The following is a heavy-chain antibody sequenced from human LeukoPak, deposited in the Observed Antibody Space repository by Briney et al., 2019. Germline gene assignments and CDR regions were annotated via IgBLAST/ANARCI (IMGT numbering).Heavy chain of an antibody. CDR3: ARGLTGTTGY. J-gene: IGHJ4*02. CDR1: GYTFTSYG. Sequence: GASVKVSCKASGYTFTSYGISWVRQAPGQGLEWMGWISAYNGNTNYAQKFQGWVTMTRDTSISTAYMELSRLRSDDTAVYYCARGLTGTTGYWGQGTLVTVSS. V-gene: IGHV1-18*01. CDR2: ISAYNGNT. D-gene: IGHD1-20*01.